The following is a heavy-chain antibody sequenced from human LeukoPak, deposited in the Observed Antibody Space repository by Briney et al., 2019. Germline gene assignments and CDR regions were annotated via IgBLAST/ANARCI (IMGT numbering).Heavy chain of an antibody. CDR1: GITLSNYG. CDR3: AKRGVVIRVILVGFHKEAYYFDS. D-gene: IGHD3-22*01. Sequence: GGSLRLSCAVSGITLSNYGVSWGRQAPGKGLGWVAGISDSGGRTNYADSVKGRFTISRDKPKNTLYLQMNSLRAEDTAVYFCAKRGVVIRVILVGFHKEAYYFDSWGQGALVTVSS. V-gene: IGHV3-23*01. J-gene: IGHJ4*02. CDR2: ISDSGGRT.